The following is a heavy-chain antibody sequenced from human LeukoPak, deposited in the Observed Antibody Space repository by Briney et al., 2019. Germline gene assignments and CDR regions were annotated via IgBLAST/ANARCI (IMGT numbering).Heavy chain of an antibody. CDR1: GFTVSSSY. CDR2: FYRGDST. V-gene: IGHV3-53*01. Sequence: GGSLRLSCAASGFTVSSSYMYWVRQAPGKGLEWVSFFYRGDSTYYAESVRGRFTISRDNSKNTLYLLMNSLIPEDTAVYYCAREVVSSPSYFGSWGQGTLVTVSS. CDR3: AREVVSSPSYFGS. J-gene: IGHJ4*02. D-gene: IGHD2-15*01.